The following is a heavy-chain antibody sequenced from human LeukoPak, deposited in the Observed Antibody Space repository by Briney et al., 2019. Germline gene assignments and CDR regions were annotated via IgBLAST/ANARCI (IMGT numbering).Heavy chain of an antibody. CDR1: GFTVSSNY. Sequence: GGSLRLSCAASGFTVSSNYMSWVRQAPGKGLEWVSVIYSGGSTYYADSVKGRFTISRDNSKNTLYLQMNSLRAEDTAVYYCARDQNDFWSGYSLYYFDYWGQGTLVTVSS. V-gene: IGHV3-53*01. D-gene: IGHD3-3*01. J-gene: IGHJ4*02. CDR3: ARDQNDFWSGYSLYYFDY. CDR2: IYSGGST.